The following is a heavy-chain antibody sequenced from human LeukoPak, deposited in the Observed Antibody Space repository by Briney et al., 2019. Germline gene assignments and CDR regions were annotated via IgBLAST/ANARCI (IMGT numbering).Heavy chain of an antibody. CDR1: GGSISSGGYS. CDR2: IYYSGST. Sequence: SETLSLTCAVSGGSISSGGYSWSWIRQPPGKGLEWIGYIYYSGSTNYNPSLKSRVSISVDTSKNQFALKLSSVTAADTAVYYCARGVHSLDYWGRGTLVTVSS. J-gene: IGHJ4*02. V-gene: IGHV4-61*08. CDR3: ARGVHSLDY. D-gene: IGHD2-15*01.